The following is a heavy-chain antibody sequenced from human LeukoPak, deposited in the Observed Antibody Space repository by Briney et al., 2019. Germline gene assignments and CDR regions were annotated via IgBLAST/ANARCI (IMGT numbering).Heavy chain of an antibody. D-gene: IGHD5-12*01. CDR3: ARDRIAATIESKKNYYYYGMDV. CDR1: GFTFSWYW. CDR2: IYSGGST. V-gene: IGHV3-53*01. Sequence: GGSLRLSCAASGFTFSWYWMSWVRQAPGKGLEWVSVIYSGGSTYYADSVKGRFTISRDDSKNTLYLQMNSLRAEDTAVYYCARDRIAATIESKKNYYYYGMDVWGQGTTVTVSS. J-gene: IGHJ6*02.